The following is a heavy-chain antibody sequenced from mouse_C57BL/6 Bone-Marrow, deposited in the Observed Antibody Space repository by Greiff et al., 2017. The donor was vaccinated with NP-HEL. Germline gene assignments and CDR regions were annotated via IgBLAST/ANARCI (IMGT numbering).Heavy chain of an antibody. V-gene: IGHV5-6*01. CDR2: ISSGGSYT. Sequence: EVKVVESGGDLVKPGGSLKLSCAASGFTFSSYGMSWVRQTPDKRLEWVATISSGGSYTYYPDSVKGRFTISRDNAKNTLYLQLSSLKSEDTAMDYCARQEITTVVAEGFAYWGQGTLVTVSA. D-gene: IGHD1-1*01. CDR1: GFTFSSYG. J-gene: IGHJ3*01. CDR3: ARQEITTVVAEGFAY.